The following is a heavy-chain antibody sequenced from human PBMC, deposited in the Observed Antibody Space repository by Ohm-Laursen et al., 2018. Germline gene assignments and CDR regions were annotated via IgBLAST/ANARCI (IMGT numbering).Heavy chain of an antibody. J-gene: IGHJ4*02. D-gene: IGHD3/OR15-3a*01. V-gene: IGHV3-48*02. Sequence: SLRLSCAASGFTFSDHGMNWVRQAPGKGLEWLSYINDYKNDLFYADSVKGRFTISRDNAENLLYLQMDRLRDDDTAVYYCARDRDWAIDYWGQGTLVTVSS. CDR3: ARDRDWAIDY. CDR2: INDYKNDL. CDR1: GFTFSDHG.